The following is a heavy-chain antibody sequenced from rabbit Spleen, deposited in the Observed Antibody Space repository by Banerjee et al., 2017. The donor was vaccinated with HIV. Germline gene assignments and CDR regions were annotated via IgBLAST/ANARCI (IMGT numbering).Heavy chain of an antibody. Sequence: QSLEESGGGLVKPGASLTLTCTVSGFSLNSGYDMCWVRQAPGKGLEWIACIYAGSSGNTYSATWAKGRFTISKTSSTTVTLQMTSLTAADTATYFCAREVLYAAYAGFGDATIYYFDLWGPGTLVTVS. J-gene: IGHJ4*01. D-gene: IGHD6-1*01. CDR2: IYAGSSGNT. V-gene: IGHV1S40*01. CDR3: AREVLYAAYAGFGDATIYYFDL. CDR1: GFSLNSGYD.